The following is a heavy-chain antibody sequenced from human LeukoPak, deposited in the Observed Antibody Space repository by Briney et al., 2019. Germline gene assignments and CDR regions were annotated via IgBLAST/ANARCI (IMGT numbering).Heavy chain of an antibody. CDR1: GFTFSSYA. Sequence: GRSLRLSCAASGFTFSSYAMHWVRQAPGKGLEWVAVISYDGSNKYYADSVKGRFTISRDNAKNSLYLQMNSLRAEDTALYYCAKDRSRYFDWQIDYWGQGTLVTVSS. J-gene: IGHJ4*02. V-gene: IGHV3-30-3*01. D-gene: IGHD3-9*01. CDR3: AKDRSRYFDWQIDY. CDR2: ISYDGSNK.